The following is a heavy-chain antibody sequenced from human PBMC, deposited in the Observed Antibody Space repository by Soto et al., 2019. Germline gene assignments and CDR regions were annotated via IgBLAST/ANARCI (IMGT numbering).Heavy chain of an antibody. D-gene: IGHD6-13*01. V-gene: IGHV3-11*01. CDR2: ISSSGSTI. CDR1: GFTFSDYY. J-gene: IGHJ3*02. Sequence: PGGSLRLSCAASGFTFSDYYMSWIRQAPGKGLEWVSYISSSGSTIYYADSVKGRFTISRDNAKNSLYLQMNSLRAEDTAVYYCAREERRIAAAGTGAFDIWGQGTMVTVSS. CDR3: AREERRIAAAGTGAFDI.